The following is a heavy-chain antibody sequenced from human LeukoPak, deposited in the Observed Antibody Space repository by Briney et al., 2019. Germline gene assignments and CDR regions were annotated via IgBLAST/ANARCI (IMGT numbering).Heavy chain of an antibody. CDR1: GFTFDDYG. D-gene: IGHD4-23*01. Sequence: GGSLRLSCAASGFTFDDYGMSWVRQAPGKGLEWVANIKQDGSEKYYVDSVKGRFTISRDNAKNSLYLQMNSLRAEDTAVYYCARGDYGGKVPPGGSVDYWGQGTLVTVSS. CDR2: IKQDGSEK. V-gene: IGHV3-7*01. CDR3: ARGDYGGKVPPGGSVDY. J-gene: IGHJ4*02.